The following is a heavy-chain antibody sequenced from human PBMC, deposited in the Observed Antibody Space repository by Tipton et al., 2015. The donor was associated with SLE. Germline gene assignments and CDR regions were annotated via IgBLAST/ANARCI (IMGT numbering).Heavy chain of an antibody. CDR1: GGSISSSSYY. Sequence: LRLSCTVSGGSISSSSYYWGWIRQPPGKGLEWIGSIYYSGSTYYNPSLKSRVTISVDTSKNQFSLKLSSVTAADTAVYYCARHGPAAGEKAFDIWGQGTIVTVSS. CDR3: ARHGPAAGEKAFDI. CDR2: IYYSGST. J-gene: IGHJ3*02. V-gene: IGHV4-39*01.